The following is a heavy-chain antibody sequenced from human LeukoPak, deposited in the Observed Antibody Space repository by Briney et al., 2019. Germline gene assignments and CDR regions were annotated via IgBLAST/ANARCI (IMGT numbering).Heavy chain of an antibody. D-gene: IGHD3-16*01. CDR2: INHSGST. V-gene: IGHV4-34*01. CDR1: GGSFSGYY. J-gene: IGHJ4*02. CDR3: ARVGEYEFDY. Sequence: SETLSLTCAVYGGSFSGYYWSWIRQPPEMGLEWIGEINHSGSTNYNPSLKSRVTISVDTSKNQFSLKLSSVTAADTAVYYCARVGEYEFDYWGQGTLVTVSS.